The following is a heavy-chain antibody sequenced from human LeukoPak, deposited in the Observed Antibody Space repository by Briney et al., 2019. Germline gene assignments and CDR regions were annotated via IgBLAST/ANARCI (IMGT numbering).Heavy chain of an antibody. CDR1: GFTFSSYA. V-gene: IGHV3-30-3*01. CDR3: ARDQRGSSWTPPGMDV. CDR2: ISYDGSNK. Sequence: AGGSLRLSCAASGFTFSSYAMHWVRQAPGKGLEWVAVISYDGSNKYYADSVKGRFTISRDNSKNTLYLQMNSLRAEDTAVYYCARDQRGSSWTPPGMDVWGQGTTVTVSS. D-gene: IGHD6-13*01. J-gene: IGHJ6*02.